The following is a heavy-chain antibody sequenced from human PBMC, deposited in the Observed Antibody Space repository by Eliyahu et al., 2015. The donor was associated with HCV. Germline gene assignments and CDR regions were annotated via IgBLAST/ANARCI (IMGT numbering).Heavy chain of an antibody. CDR2: IYGGGRT. D-gene: IGHD6-19*01. V-gene: IGHV3-66*01. CDR3: ARARYSTGWWDAFDI. Sequence: EVQLVESGGGLVQPGGSLRLSCAASGFTVSSYYMSWVRQAPGKGLQWVSVIYGGGRTYYADSVKGRFTLSRDNSRNTLYLQMNSLRVEDTAVYYCARARYSTGWWDAFDIWGQGTMVTVSS. CDR1: GFTVSSYY. J-gene: IGHJ3*02.